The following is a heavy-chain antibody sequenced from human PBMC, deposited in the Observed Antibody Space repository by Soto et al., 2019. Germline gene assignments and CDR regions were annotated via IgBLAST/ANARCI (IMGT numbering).Heavy chain of an antibody. CDR2: IYYSGST. J-gene: IGHJ4*02. V-gene: IGHV4-59*01. Sequence: SETLSLTCTVSGGSISSYYWSWIRQPPGKGLEWIGYIYYSGSTNYNPSLKSRVTISVDTSKNQFSLKLSSVTAADTAVYYCASSRVVAATRHFDYWGQGTLVTVSS. CDR3: ASSRVVAATRHFDY. CDR1: GGSISSYY. D-gene: IGHD2-15*01.